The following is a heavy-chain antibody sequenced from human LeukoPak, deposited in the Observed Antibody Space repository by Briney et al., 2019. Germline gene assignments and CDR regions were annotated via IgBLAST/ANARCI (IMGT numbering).Heavy chain of an antibody. CDR2: IHYSGSA. CDR3: ARNTRYWYFDL. V-gene: IGHV4-59*13. D-gene: IGHD3-3*01. CDR1: GGSISSYY. J-gene: IGHJ2*01. Sequence: PSGTLSLTCSVSGGSISSYYWSWIRLPPGKGLEWIGYIHYSGSASYNPSLRSRVTISVSTPKNQFSLKLTSVTAADTAVYYCARNTRYWYFDLWGRGILVTVSS.